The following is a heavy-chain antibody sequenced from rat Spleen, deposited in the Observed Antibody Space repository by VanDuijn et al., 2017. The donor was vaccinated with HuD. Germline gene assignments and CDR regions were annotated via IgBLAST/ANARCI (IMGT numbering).Heavy chain of an antibody. D-gene: IGHD4-3*01. CDR3: TTDSGDNDWLAY. Sequence: EVQLVESGGGLVQPGRSLKLSCAASGFTFSNYYMAWVRQAPTKGLEWVAYISTGGGSTYYRDSVQGRLTISRDNAKSTLYLQMDSLMSEDTATDDCTTDSGDNDWLAYWGQGMLVTVSS. V-gene: IGHV5-27*01. J-gene: IGHJ3*01. CDR2: ISTGGGST. CDR1: GFTFSNYY.